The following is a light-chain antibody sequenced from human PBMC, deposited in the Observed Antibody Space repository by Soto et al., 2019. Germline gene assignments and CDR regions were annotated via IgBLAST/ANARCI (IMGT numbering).Light chain of an antibody. CDR1: LSVSVY. Sequence: FLLPQYPATLSFAPGEKATISCRTSLSVSVYLDWYQQKPGQAPRLLISDASNRATGIPARFSGSGSGTDFTLTISSLEPEDFAVYYCHQRQYWPPITFGQGTRLEI. CDR2: DAS. J-gene: IGKJ5*01. V-gene: IGKV3-11*01. CDR3: HQRQYWPPIT.